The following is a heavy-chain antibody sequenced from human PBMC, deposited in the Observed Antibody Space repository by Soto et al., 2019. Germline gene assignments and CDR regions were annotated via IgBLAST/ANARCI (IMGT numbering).Heavy chain of an antibody. Sequence: GGSLRLSCTASGFTFGDYAMSWFRQAPGKGLEWVGFIRSKAYGGTTEYAASVKGRFTISRDDSKSIAYLQMNSLKTEDTAVYYCTRDFSGWYPDAFDIWGQGTMVTVSS. CDR1: GFTFGDYA. CDR2: IRSKAYGGTT. D-gene: IGHD6-19*01. J-gene: IGHJ3*02. V-gene: IGHV3-49*03. CDR3: TRDFSGWYPDAFDI.